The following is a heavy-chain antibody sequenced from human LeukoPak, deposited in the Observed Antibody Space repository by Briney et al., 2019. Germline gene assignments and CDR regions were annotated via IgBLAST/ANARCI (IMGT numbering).Heavy chain of an antibody. Sequence: ASVKASCKASGGTFSSYAISWVRQAPGQGLEWMGGIIPIFGTANYAQKFQGRVTITADESTSTAYMELSSLRSEDTAVYYCARWGYYYDSSGYFHWGQGTLVTVSS. CDR3: ARWGYYYDSSGYFH. J-gene: IGHJ4*02. CDR2: IIPIFGTA. CDR1: GGTFSSYA. V-gene: IGHV1-69*13. D-gene: IGHD3-22*01.